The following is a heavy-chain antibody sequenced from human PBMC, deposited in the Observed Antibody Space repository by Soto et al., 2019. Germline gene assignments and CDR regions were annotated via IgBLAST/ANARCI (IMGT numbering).Heavy chain of an antibody. CDR2: IIPIFGTA. CDR1: GGTFSSYA. CDR3: ARGGDGYPAGAFDI. Sequence: SVKVSFKASGGTFSSYAISWVRQAPGQGLEWMGGIIPIFGTANYAQKFQGRVTITADESTSTAYMELSSLRSEDTAVYYCARGGDGYPAGAFDIWGQGTMVTVSS. J-gene: IGHJ3*02. V-gene: IGHV1-69*13. D-gene: IGHD5-12*01.